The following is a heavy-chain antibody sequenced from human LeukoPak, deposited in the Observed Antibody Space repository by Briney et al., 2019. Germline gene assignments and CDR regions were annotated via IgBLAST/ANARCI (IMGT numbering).Heavy chain of an antibody. CDR3: TRYLVDY. J-gene: IGHJ4*02. V-gene: IGHV3-49*04. CDR1: GFTFGDYA. Sequence: GGSLRLSCTASGFTFGDYAMSWVRQAPGKGLEWVGFIRSKAYGGTTEYAASVKGRFTTSRDDSKSIAYLQMNSLKTEDTAVYYCTRYLVDYWGQGTLVTVSS. CDR2: IRSKAYGGTT.